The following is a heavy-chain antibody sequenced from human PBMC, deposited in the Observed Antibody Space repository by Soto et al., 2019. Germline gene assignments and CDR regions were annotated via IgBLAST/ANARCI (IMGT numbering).Heavy chain of an antibody. CDR2: ICYNGST. CDR1: GGSLSSNTYF. Sequence: QLQLQESGPGLVKPSETLSLTCTVSGGSLSSNTYFGGWIRQPPGKGLEWIGNICYNGSTYYNPSLKTGVTISIDTSKNHFSLRLSSMTAADTAVYYCANSLAGLGNWFVPWGQGTLVTVSS. D-gene: IGHD3-9*01. V-gene: IGHV4-39*02. CDR3: ANSLAGLGNWFVP. J-gene: IGHJ5*02.